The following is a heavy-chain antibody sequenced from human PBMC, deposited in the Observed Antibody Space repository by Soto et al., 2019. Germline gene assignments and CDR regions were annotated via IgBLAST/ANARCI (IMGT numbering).Heavy chain of an antibody. CDR2: MNPNSGNT. V-gene: IGHV1-8*01. CDR3: ARWDYGYYARFDY. Sequence: QVQLVQSGAEVKKSGASVKVSCKASGYTFTSHDINWVRQATGQGLEWMGWMNPNSGNTGYAQKYQGRVTMTRNTSISTAYMELSSLRSEDTAVYYCARWDYGYYARFDYWGQGTLVTVSS. J-gene: IGHJ4*02. D-gene: IGHD4-17*01. CDR1: GYTFTSHD.